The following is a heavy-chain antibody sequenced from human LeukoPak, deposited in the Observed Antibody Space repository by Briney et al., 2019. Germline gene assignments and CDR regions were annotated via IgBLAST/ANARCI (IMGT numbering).Heavy chain of an antibody. CDR3: ARVHPDGYSAY. Sequence: SEKLSLTCTVSGGSIISYYWSWIRQPPGKGLEWIGYIHYSGSTKYNPSLKSRVTISVDTSNNHFSLKLSSVTAADTAVYFCARVHPDGYSAYWGQAIMVT. V-gene: IGHV4-59*01. CDR1: GGSIISYY. D-gene: IGHD5-24*01. CDR2: IHYSGST. J-gene: IGHJ4*02.